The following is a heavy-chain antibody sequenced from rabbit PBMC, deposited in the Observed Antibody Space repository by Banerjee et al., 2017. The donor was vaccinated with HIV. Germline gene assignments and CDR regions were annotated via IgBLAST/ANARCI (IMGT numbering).Heavy chain of an antibody. J-gene: IGHJ4*01. CDR3: ARGYTGYGYAINL. CDR1: GFTISSSYV. V-gene: IGHV1S40*01. D-gene: IGHD6-1*01. Sequence: QSLEESGGGLVQPEGSLTLTCTASGFTISSSYVMCWVRQAPGKGLEWIACIYTGGSGSTYYATWAKGRFTISGTSSTTVTLQMTSLTAADTATYFCARGYTGYGYAINLWGPGTLVTVS. CDR2: IYTGGSGST.